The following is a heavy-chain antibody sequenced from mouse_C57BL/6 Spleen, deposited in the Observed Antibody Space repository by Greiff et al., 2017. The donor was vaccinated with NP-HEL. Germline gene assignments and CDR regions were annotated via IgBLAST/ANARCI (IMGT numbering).Heavy chain of an antibody. CDR2: INPGSGGT. V-gene: IGHV1-54*01. Sequence: QVQLQQSGAELVRPGTSVKVSCKASGYAFTNYLLEWVKQRPGPGLEWIGVINPGSGGTNYNEKFKGKATLTADKSSSTAYMQLSSLTSEDSAVYFCARRGGYPFAYWGQGTLVTVSA. J-gene: IGHJ3*01. CDR1: GYAFTNYL. D-gene: IGHD2-2*01. CDR3: ARRGGYPFAY.